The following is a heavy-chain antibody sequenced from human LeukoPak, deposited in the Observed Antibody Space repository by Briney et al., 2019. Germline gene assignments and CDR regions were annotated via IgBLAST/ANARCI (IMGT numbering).Heavy chain of an antibody. CDR1: GFTFSSYA. V-gene: IGHV3-23*01. CDR2: ISGSGGST. J-gene: IGHJ6*03. Sequence: GGSLRLSCEASGFTFSSYAMSWVRQAPGKGLEWVSAISGSGGSTYYADSVKGRFTISRDNSKNTLYLQMNSLRAEDTAVYYCAKDRGEQWLDLYYYYYYMDVWGKGTTVTVSS. D-gene: IGHD6-19*01. CDR3: AKDRGEQWLDLYYYYYYMDV.